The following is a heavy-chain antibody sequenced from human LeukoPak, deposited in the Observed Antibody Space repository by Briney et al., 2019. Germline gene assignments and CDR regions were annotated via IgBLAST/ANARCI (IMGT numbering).Heavy chain of an antibody. CDR3: ARGSGYDSVGFDY. CDR2: IIPILGIA. D-gene: IGHD5-12*01. CDR1: GGTFSSYA. J-gene: IGHJ4*02. Sequence: SVKVSCKASGGTFSSYAISWVRQAPGQGREWMGRIIPILGIANYAQKFQGRVTITADKSTSTAYMELSSLRSEDTAVYYCARGSGYDSVGFDYWGQGTLITVSS. V-gene: IGHV1-69*04.